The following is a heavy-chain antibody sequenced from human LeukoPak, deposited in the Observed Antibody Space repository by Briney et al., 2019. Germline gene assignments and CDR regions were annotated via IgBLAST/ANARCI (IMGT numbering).Heavy chain of an antibody. CDR2: ISADGRTQ. CDR3: AREFGHDRWYFDY. D-gene: IGHD5-12*01. CDR1: GFTFSSYS. Sequence: GGSLRLSCSASGFTFSSYSIHWVRQAPGKGLEWVTVISADGRTQYYSDSVKGRFTISRDNSLNTLHLQMNSLRTGDTAVYYCAREFGHDRWYFDYWGQGALVTVSS. V-gene: IGHV3-30*03. J-gene: IGHJ4*02.